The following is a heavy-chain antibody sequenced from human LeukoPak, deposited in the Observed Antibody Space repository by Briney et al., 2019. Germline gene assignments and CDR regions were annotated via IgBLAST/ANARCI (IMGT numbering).Heavy chain of an antibody. CDR1: GGSISSGSYY. CDR2: IYYSGST. CDR3: VTTQRWLQFDY. V-gene: IGHV4-61*01. Sequence: PSQTLSLTCTVSGGSISSGSYYWSWIRQPPGKGLEWIGYIYYSGSTNYNPSLKSRVTILVDTSKNQFSLKLSSVTAADTAVYYCVTTQRWLQFDYWGQGTLVTVSS. D-gene: IGHD5-24*01. J-gene: IGHJ4*02.